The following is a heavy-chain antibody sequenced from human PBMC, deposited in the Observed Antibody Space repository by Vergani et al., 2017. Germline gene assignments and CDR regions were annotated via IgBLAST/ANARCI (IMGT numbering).Heavy chain of an antibody. V-gene: IGHV4-59*01. D-gene: IGHD3-10*01. Sequence: QVQLEESGPGLVKPSETLSLTCTVSGGSFNTYYWSWIRQPPGKGLEWIGYIYYSGSTNYNPSLKSRVTISVDTSKNQFSLKLSSVTAADTAVYYCASQWGTMAFDYWGQGTLVTVSS. J-gene: IGHJ4*02. CDR2: IYYSGST. CDR1: GGSFNTYY. CDR3: ASQWGTMAFDY.